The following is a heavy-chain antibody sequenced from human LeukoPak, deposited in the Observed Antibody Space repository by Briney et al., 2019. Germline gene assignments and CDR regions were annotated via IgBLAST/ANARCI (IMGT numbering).Heavy chain of an antibody. V-gene: IGHV3-30*04. Sequence: GGSLRLSCVASGFTFSRYVIHWVRQAPGKGLEWVAVISKDGSDEYYADSVKGRFTVSRDPSKNSLYLQMNNLRGEDTAVYYCARAAPVRGVTFFDYWGQGTLITVSS. J-gene: IGHJ4*02. CDR2: ISKDGSDE. CDR3: ARAAPVRGVTFFDY. CDR1: GFTFSRYV. D-gene: IGHD3-10*01.